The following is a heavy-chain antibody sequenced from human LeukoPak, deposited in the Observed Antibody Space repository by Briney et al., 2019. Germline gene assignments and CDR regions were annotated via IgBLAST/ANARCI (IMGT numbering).Heavy chain of an antibody. Sequence: ASVKVSCKASGYTFTSYAMNWVRQAPGQGLEWMGWINTNTGNPTYAQGFTGRFVFSLDTSVSTAYLQISSLKAEDTAVYYCAREEWHQLLATLYCYYYGMDVWGQGTTVTVSS. V-gene: IGHV7-4-1*02. CDR2: INTNTGNP. CDR1: GYTFTSYA. D-gene: IGHD2-2*01. CDR3: AREEWHQLLATLYCYYYGMDV. J-gene: IGHJ6*02.